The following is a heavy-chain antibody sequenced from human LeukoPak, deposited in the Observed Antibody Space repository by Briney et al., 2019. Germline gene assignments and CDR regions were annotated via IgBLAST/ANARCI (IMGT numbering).Heavy chain of an antibody. J-gene: IGHJ4*02. V-gene: IGHV1-3*03. CDR1: GYTFTSYA. D-gene: IGHD5-24*01. CDR2: INAGNGNT. CDR3: ASQRDGYIHFDY. Sequence: ASVKVSCKASGYTFTSYAMHWVRQAPGQRLEWMGWINAGNGNTKYSQEFQGRVTIAADKSTSTAYMELGSLRSEDTAVYYCASQRDGYIHFDYWGQGTLVTVSS.